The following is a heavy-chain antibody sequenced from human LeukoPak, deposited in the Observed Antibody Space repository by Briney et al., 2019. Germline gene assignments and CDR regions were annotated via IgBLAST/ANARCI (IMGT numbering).Heavy chain of an antibody. Sequence: GGSLRLSCAASGFTFSSHSMNWVRQAPGKGLEWVSFISSSSNYIYYADSVEGRFTISRDNVKNSLYLQMNSLRAEDTAVYYCARAGYDILTGYSYYFDYWGQGTLVTVSS. D-gene: IGHD3-9*01. V-gene: IGHV3-21*01. CDR1: GFTFSSHS. J-gene: IGHJ4*02. CDR2: ISSSSNYI. CDR3: ARAGYDILTGYSYYFDY.